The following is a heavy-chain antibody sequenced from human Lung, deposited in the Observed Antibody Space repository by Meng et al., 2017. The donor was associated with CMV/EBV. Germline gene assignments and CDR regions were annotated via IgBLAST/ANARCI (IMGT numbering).Heavy chain of an antibody. D-gene: IGHD1-26*01. Sequence: SCAASGFTFSSYAMHWVRQAPGKGLEYVSAISSNGGSTYYADSVKGRFTISRDNSKNTLYLQMDSLRAEDTAVYYCARDRIVGKLRMGHMDVWGQGTTVTVSS. CDR3: ARDRIVGKLRMGHMDV. V-gene: IGHV3-64*02. J-gene: IGHJ6*02. CDR1: GFTFSSYA. CDR2: ISSNGGST.